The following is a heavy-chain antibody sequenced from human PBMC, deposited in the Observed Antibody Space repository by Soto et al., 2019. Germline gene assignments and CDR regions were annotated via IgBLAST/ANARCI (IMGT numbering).Heavy chain of an antibody. Sequence: SGPTLVNPTQTLTLTCTFSGFSLSTSGVGVGWIRQPPGKALEWLALIYWDDDKRYSPSLKSRLTITKDTSKNQVVLTMTNMNLVDTATYYCAHRHEASSWPYNWFDPWGQGTLVTVSS. CDR1: GFSLSTSGVG. D-gene: IGHD6-13*01. J-gene: IGHJ5*02. CDR3: AHRHEASSWPYNWFDP. V-gene: IGHV2-5*02. CDR2: IYWDDDK.